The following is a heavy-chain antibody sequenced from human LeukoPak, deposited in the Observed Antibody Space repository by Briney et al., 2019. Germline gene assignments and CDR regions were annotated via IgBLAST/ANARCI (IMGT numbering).Heavy chain of an antibody. CDR2: ISSSCGRT. J-gene: IGHJ4*02. V-gene: IGHV3-23*01. CDR3: ANYYYDRSGYKN. CDR1: GFIFRSYA. Sequence: GGSLRLSCAASGFIFRSYAMSWVRQAPGKGLEWVSGISSSCGRTYYADSVKGRFTISRDNSKNTLYLQMNSLRAEDTAVYYCANYYYDRSGYKNWGQGTLVTVSS. D-gene: IGHD3-22*01.